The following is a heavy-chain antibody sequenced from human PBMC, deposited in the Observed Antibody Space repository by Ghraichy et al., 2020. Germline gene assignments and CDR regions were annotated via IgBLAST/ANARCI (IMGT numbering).Heavy chain of an antibody. Sequence: GESLNISCAASGFTFSGYAVTWFRQAPGKGLEWVAAIDHNGGSTYYADSVKGRFTISRDNSNNTLYLQMNSLRAEDTAIYYCAKAGNNIWITAPEYFLHWGQGTLVTGSS. CDR1: GFTFSGYA. V-gene: IGHV3-23*01. CDR2: IDHNGGST. D-gene: IGHD3-16*01. J-gene: IGHJ1*01. CDR3: AKAGNNIWITAPEYFLH.